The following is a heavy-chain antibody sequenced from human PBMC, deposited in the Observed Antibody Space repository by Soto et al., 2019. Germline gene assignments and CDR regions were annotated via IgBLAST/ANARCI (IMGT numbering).Heavy chain of an antibody. J-gene: IGHJ6*02. CDR1: GFTFSSYA. D-gene: IGHD6-13*01. V-gene: IGHV3-23*01. CDR3: AKGLAAAGTLGMDV. Sequence: GGSLRLSCAASGFTFSSYAMSWVRQAPGKGLEWVSAISGSGGSTYYADSVKGRFTISRDNSKNTLYLQMNSLRAEDTAVYYCAKGLAAAGTLGMDVWGQGTTVTRLL. CDR2: ISGSGGST.